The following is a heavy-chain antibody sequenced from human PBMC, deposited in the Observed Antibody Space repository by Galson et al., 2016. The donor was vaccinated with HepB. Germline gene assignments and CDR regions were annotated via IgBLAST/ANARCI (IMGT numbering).Heavy chain of an antibody. CDR2: ITRSGDAT. V-gene: IGHV3-23*01. CDR1: GFSFSNSG. Sequence: SLRLSCAASGFSFSNSGMSRVRQAPGRGLEWVSGITRSGDATHYADFVKGRFTISRDNSKNTLNLQMNSLRAEDTAVYYCAKVSRRDYALPYFDYWGQGTLVTVSS. D-gene: IGHD4/OR15-4a*01. J-gene: IGHJ4*02. CDR3: AKVSRRDYALPYFDY.